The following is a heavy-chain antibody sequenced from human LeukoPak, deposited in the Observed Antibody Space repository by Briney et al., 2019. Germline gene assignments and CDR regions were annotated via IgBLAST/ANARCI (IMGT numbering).Heavy chain of an antibody. V-gene: IGHV3-48*03. J-gene: IGHJ3*02. CDR2: ISSSGTTT. Sequence: QPGGSLRLSCAASGFTFSSYDMYWVRQAPGKGLECVSYISSSGTTTHYGDSVKRRFTISRDNAKNSLYLQMNSLRAEDTAVYYCARGRKPDAFDSWGQGTRVTVSS. CDR3: ARGRKPDAFDS. CDR1: GFTFSSYD.